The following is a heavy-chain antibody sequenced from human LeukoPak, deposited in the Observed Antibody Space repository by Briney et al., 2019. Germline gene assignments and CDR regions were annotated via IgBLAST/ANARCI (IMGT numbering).Heavy chain of an antibody. V-gene: IGHV1-69*13. J-gene: IGHJ5*02. D-gene: IGHD2-8*01. Sequence: SVKVSCKASGYTFTSYGISWVRQAPGQGLEWMGGIIPIFGTANYAQKFQGRVTITADESTSTAYMELSSLRSEDTAVYYCARDSGYCTNGVCYRSSWFDPWGQGTLVTVSS. CDR1: GYTFTSYG. CDR2: IIPIFGTA. CDR3: ARDSGYCTNGVCYRSSWFDP.